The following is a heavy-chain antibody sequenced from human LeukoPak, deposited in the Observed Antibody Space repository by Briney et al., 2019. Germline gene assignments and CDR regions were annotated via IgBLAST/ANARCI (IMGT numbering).Heavy chain of an antibody. J-gene: IGHJ3*02. Sequence: GGSLRLSCVASGFTFSSYSINWVRRAPGKGLEWVSYISSGSRTIYYADSVKGRFTISRDNAKNSLYLQMNRLRTEDTAVYYCARGYCRGGSCYSGDAFDIWGQGTMVTVSS. CDR1: GFTFSSYS. CDR3: ARGYCRGGSCYSGDAFDI. V-gene: IGHV3-48*01. D-gene: IGHD2-15*01. CDR2: ISSGSRTI.